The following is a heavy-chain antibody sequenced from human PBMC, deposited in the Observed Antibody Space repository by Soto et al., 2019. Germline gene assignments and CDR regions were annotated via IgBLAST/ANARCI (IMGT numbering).Heavy chain of an antibody. J-gene: IGHJ5*02. CDR2: TYYRSKWYN. D-gene: IGHD1-7*01. Sequence: QVQLQQSGPGLVKPSQTLSLTCAISGDSVSSNSAAWNWIRQSPSRGLEWLGRTYYRSKWYNDYALSVKSRITINPDTSTNQFSLQLNSVTPEDTAVYYCARAGGVGRNYRRNWFDPWGQGTLVTVSS. V-gene: IGHV6-1*01. CDR1: GDSVSSNSAA. CDR3: ARAGGVGRNYRRNWFDP.